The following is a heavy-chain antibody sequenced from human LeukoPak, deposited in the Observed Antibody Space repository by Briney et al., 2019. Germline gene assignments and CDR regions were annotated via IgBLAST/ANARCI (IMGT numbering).Heavy chain of an antibody. V-gene: IGHV3-21*01. Sequence: AGGSLRLSCAASGFTFSSFTMNWVRQAPGKGLEWVSSIRSSSGYIYHADSVKGRFTISRDSATNSLYLQTNSLRAEDTAVYYCTRDGIAAAGPSFDYWGQGTLVTVSS. D-gene: IGHD6-13*01. CDR3: TRDGIAAAGPSFDY. CDR2: IRSSSGYI. CDR1: GFTFSSFT. J-gene: IGHJ4*02.